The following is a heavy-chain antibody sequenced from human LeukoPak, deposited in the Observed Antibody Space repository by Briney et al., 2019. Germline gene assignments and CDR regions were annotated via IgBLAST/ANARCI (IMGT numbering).Heavy chain of an antibody. Sequence: GGSLRLSCAASGFTFSSYGMNWVRQAPGKGLEWVSSITFSSTYIYSAASVRGRFTIHRDDAQNSLFLQRTSLSADDTAVYYCARDTISSTGRPRWSMGIDVWGQGTTVTVSS. J-gene: IGHJ6*02. V-gene: IGHV3-21*01. CDR3: ARDTISSTGRPRWSMGIDV. D-gene: IGHD3-3*01. CDR1: GFTFSSYG. CDR2: ITFSSTYI.